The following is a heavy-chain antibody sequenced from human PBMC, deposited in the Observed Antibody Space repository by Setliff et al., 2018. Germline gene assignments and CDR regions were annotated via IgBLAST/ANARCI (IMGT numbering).Heavy chain of an antibody. V-gene: IGHV4-39*01. CDR1: GGSMRSISYY. CDR3: AICRYQVPYNY. CDR2: IYDSGTT. D-gene: IGHD2-2*01. Sequence: TSETLCLTCTVSGGSMRSISYYWGWVRQPPGKGLEWIGTIYDSGTTYYNPSLKSRVTISVDTSKNQFSLRLSSVTAADTAVYYCAICRYQVPYNYWGQGSLVTVSS. J-gene: IGHJ4*02.